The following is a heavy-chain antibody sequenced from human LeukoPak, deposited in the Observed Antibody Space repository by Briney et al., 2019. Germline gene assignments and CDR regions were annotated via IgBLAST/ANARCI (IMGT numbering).Heavy chain of an antibody. CDR1: GGSISSYY. Sequence: PSETLSLTCTASGGSISSYYWSWIRQPPGKGLEWIGYIYYSGSTNYNPSLKSRVTISVDTSKNQFSLKLSSVTAADTAVYYCASTPRQQWLVWGWFDPWGQGTLVTVSS. D-gene: IGHD6-19*01. CDR3: ASTPRQQWLVWGWFDP. CDR2: IYYSGST. J-gene: IGHJ5*02. V-gene: IGHV4-59*01.